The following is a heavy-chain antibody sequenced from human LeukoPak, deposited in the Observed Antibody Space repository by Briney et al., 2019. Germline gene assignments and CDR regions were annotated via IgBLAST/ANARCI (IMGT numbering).Heavy chain of an antibody. CDR1: GGTFSSYA. J-gene: IGHJ4*02. V-gene: IGHV1-69*06. D-gene: IGHD3-10*01. CDR2: IIPIFGTA. Sequence: SVKVSCKASGGTFSSYAISWVRQPPGQGLEWMGGIIPIFGTANYAQKFQGRVTITADKSTSTAYMELSSLRSEDTAVYYCAREWYYYGSGSHFDYWGQGTLVTVSS. CDR3: AREWYYYGSGSHFDY.